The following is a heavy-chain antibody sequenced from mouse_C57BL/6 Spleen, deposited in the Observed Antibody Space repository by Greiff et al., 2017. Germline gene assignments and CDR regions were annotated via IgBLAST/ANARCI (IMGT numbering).Heavy chain of an antibody. CDR3: ARALYGSTPYYAMDY. Sequence: EVMLVESGGGLVKPGGSLKLSCAASGFTFSSYAMSWVRQTPEKRLEWVATISDGGSYTYYPDNVKGRFTISRDNAKNNLYLQMSHLKSEDTAMYYCARALYGSTPYYAMDYWGQGTSVTVSS. J-gene: IGHJ4*01. CDR2: ISDGGSYT. D-gene: IGHD1-1*01. V-gene: IGHV5-4*03. CDR1: GFTFSSYA.